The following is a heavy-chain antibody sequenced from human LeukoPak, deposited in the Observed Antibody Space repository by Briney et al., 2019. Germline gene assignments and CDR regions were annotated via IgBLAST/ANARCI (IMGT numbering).Heavy chain of an antibody. D-gene: IGHD2-2*01. V-gene: IGHV4-59*01. CDR2: IYYSWCT. CDR3: ARETCSSTSCPRLLVFDY. Sequence: SETLSLICSFSGGFISSYYWRWIRQPPGKGLEWIGYIYYSWCTNYSPSLKSRVIISVDTSKNQFSLKLSSVTAADTAVYYCARETCSSTSCPRLLVFDYWGQGTLVTVSS. CDR1: GGFISSYY. J-gene: IGHJ4*02.